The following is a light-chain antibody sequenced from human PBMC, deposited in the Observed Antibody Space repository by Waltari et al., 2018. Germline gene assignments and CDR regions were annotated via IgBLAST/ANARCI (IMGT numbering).Light chain of an antibody. CDR2: GAS. CDR1: QSVSSS. Sequence: EIVMTQSPATLSVSPGERATLSCRASQSVSSSLAWYQQKPGQAPRLLIYGASTRATGIPARFSGSGSGTEFTLSINDLQSEDFAVYYCRHYHDWPPYTFGQGTKLEIK. J-gene: IGKJ2*01. CDR3: RHYHDWPPYT. V-gene: IGKV3-15*01.